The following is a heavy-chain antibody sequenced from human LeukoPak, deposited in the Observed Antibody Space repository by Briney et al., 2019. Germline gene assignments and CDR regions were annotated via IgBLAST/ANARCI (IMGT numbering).Heavy chain of an antibody. V-gene: IGHV4-59*01. Sequence: PSETLSLTCTVSGGSISSYYWSWIRQPPGKGLEWIGYTYYSGSTNYNPSLKSRVTISVDTSKNQFSLKLGSVTAADTAVYYCARDRGQWLLNWFDPWGQGTLVTVSS. D-gene: IGHD6-19*01. J-gene: IGHJ5*02. CDR1: GGSISSYY. CDR2: TYYSGST. CDR3: ARDRGQWLLNWFDP.